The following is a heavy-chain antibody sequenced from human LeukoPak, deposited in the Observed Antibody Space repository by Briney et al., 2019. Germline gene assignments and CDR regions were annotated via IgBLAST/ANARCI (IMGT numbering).Heavy chain of an antibody. CDR2: IKQDGSLK. CDR3: ARPLMYYYGSETYYWFDP. CDR1: GGSVTDYY. J-gene: IGHJ5*02. D-gene: IGHD3-10*01. Sequence: ETLSLTCTVSGGSVTDYYWSWIRQSPGKGLEWVANIKQDGSLKYYVDSVKGRFTISRDNAKNSLYLQMNSLRAEDTAMYYCARPLMYYYGSETYYWFDPWGQGTLVTVSS. V-gene: IGHV3-7*01.